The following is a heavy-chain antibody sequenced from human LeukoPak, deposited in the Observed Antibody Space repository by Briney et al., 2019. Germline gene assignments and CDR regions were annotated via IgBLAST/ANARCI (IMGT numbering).Heavy chain of an antibody. V-gene: IGHV4-59*01. CDR1: GGSISSYY. CDR2: IYYSGST. J-gene: IGHJ5*02. D-gene: IGHD3-3*01. Sequence: TXSGGSISSYYWSWIRQPPGKGLEWIGYIYYSGSTNYNPSLTSRVTISVDTSKNQFSLKLSSVTAADTAVYYCARSEDFWSGYFSFNWFDPWGQGTLVTVSS. CDR3: ARSEDFWSGYFSFNWFDP.